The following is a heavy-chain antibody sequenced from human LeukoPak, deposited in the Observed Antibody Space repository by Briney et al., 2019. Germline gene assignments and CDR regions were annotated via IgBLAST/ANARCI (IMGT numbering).Heavy chain of an antibody. D-gene: IGHD5-24*01. J-gene: IGHJ4*02. CDR3: ARGGDGYNLGY. V-gene: IGHV4-59*01. CDR2: IYYSGST. CDR1: GGSISSYY. Sequence: SETLSLTCTVSGGSISSYYWSWIRQPPGKGLEWIGYIYYSGSTNYNPSLKGRVTISVDTSKNQFSLKLSSVTAADTAVYYCARGGDGYNLGYWGQGTLVTVSS.